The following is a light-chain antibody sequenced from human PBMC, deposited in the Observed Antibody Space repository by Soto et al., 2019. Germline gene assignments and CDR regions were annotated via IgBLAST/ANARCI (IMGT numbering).Light chain of an antibody. J-gene: IGKJ1*01. CDR3: RQYHSWPRT. V-gene: IGKV3-15*01. Sequence: EIVLTQSPATLSVSPGDRASLSCRASQSVSTNLAWYQHKPGQPPRLLFYSVSARASGVPARYSVSGSETDFTLTISSLQSEELAVYYCRQYHSWPRTFGQGTKVE. CDR1: QSVSTN. CDR2: SVS.